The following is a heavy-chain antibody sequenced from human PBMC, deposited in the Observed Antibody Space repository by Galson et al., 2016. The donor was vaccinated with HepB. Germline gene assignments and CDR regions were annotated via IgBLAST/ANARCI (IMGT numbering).Heavy chain of an antibody. Sequence: SLRLSCAVSGFTFDDYGMTWVRQAPGKGLEWVSGINWSGDSTALADSVKGRFTMYRDDARNSLYLQMSSLRVEDTALYQCARGLVGSGMDVWGQGTTVTVSS. J-gene: IGHJ6*02. CDR1: GFTFDDYG. D-gene: IGHD3-10*01. CDR3: ARGLVGSGMDV. V-gene: IGHV3-20*01. CDR2: INWSGDST.